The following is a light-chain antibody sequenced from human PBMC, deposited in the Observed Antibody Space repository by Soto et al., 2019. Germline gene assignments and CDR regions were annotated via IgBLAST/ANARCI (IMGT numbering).Light chain of an antibody. J-gene: IGKJ5*01. CDR1: QSISTNY. V-gene: IGKV3-20*01. CDR2: AAS. CDR3: QQYGRT. Sequence: EVVLTQSPGTLSLSPGERATLSCRASQSISTNYLAWYQQKPGQAPKLLIYAASSRLTGIPDRFSGSGSGTDFTLTISRLEPEDFALYYCQQYGRTFGQGTRLYIK.